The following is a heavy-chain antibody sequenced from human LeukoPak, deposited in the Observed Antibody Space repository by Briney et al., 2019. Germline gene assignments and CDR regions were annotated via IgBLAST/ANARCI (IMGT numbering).Heavy chain of an antibody. J-gene: IGHJ6*02. D-gene: IGHD3-16*02. V-gene: IGHV4-31*03. CDR3: ASPATVKYVWGSYRPTYGMDV. CDR2: IYYSGST. CDR1: GGSISSGGYY. Sequence: PSQTLSFTCTVSGGSISSGGYYWSWIRQHPGKGLEWIGYIYYSGSTYYNPSLKSRVTISVDTSKHQVSLKLSSVTAADTAVYYCASPATVKYVWGSYRPTYGMDVWGQGTTVTVSS.